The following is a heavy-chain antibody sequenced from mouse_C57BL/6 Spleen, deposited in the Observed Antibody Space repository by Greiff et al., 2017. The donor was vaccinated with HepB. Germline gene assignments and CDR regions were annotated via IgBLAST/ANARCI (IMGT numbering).Heavy chain of an antibody. CDR2: ISSGGSYT. J-gene: IGHJ2*01. Sequence: EVQLVESGGDLVKPGGSLKLSCAASGFTFSSYGMSWVRQTPDKRLEWVATISSGGSYTYYPDSVKGRFTITRDNAKNTLYLQMSSLKSEDTAMYYCARHENYGSSYVGYFDCRGQGTTLTGSS. CDR1: GFTFSSYG. V-gene: IGHV5-6*01. D-gene: IGHD1-1*01. CDR3: ARHENYGSSYVGYFDC.